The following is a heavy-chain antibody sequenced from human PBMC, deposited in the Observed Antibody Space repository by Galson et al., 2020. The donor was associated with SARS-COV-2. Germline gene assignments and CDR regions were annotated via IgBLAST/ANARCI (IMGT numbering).Heavy chain of an antibody. CDR3: ARETRYYAGSGRCYYGVDV. CDR1: GGSISSGGYS. V-gene: IGHV4-31*03. CDR2: IVNSGGT. Sequence: ASETLSLTCTVSGGSISSGGYSWSWIRQHPEKGLEWIGYIVNSGGTYYNPSLKSRVNISVDTSKNQLSLRLSSVTIADTAVYYCARETRYYAGSGRCYYGVDVWGQGTTVTVSS. D-gene: IGHD3-22*01. J-gene: IGHJ6*02.